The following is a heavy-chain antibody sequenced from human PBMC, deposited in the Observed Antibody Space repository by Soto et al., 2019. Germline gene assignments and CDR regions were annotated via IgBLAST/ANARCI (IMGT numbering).Heavy chain of an antibody. Sequence: QVQLQESGPGLVKPSQTLSLTCTVSGGSISSSGYYWSWIRQHPGKGLEWIGYIYDSASTYYNPSLKSRVTISVDTSKNQFSLKLSSVTAADTAVYYCAREEGGGYDHRWFDPWGQGTLVTVSS. D-gene: IGHD5-12*01. CDR2: IYDSAST. V-gene: IGHV4-31*03. CDR1: GGSISSSGYY. J-gene: IGHJ5*02. CDR3: AREEGGGYDHRWFDP.